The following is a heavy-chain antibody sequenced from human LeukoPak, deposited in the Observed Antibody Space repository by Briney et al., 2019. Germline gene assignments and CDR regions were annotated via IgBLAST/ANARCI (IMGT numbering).Heavy chain of an antibody. CDR3: TTDLSELDDSGYYAKYFHH. D-gene: IGHD3-22*01. J-gene: IGHJ1*01. V-gene: IGHV3-15*01. CDR2: IKSKTDGGAI. Sequence: GGSLRLSCAASGFTFSKVWMSWVRQAPGKGLEWVGRIKSKTDGGAIDYAAPVKGRFTISRDDSKDTLFLQMNSLKTEDTAVYYCTTDLSELDDSGYYAKYFHHWGQGTLVSVSS. CDR1: GFTFSKVW.